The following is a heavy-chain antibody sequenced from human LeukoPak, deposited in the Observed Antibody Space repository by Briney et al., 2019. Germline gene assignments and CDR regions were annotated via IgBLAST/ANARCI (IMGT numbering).Heavy chain of an antibody. Sequence: SETLSLTCSVSGGSTSSNYWSWIRQPAGKGLEWLGRVYSSGTTNYNPSLKSRVTMSLDTSKNQFSLHLSSVTAADTAMYYCVRDRSGYCGGGSCYFFDYWGQGILVTVSS. CDR1: GGSTSSNY. V-gene: IGHV4-4*07. J-gene: IGHJ4*02. CDR3: VRDRSGYCGGGSCYFFDY. D-gene: IGHD2-15*01. CDR2: VYSSGTT.